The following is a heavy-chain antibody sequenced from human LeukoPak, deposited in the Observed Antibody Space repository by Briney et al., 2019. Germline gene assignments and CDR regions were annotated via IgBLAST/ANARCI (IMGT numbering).Heavy chain of an antibody. CDR1: GFTFSSYS. D-gene: IGHD5-12*01. Sequence: GGSLRLSCAASGFTFSSYSMNWVRQAPGKRLEWVSSISSSSSYIYYADSVKGRFTISRDNAKNSVYLQMNRLRAEDTAVYYCARVESGYSGYEAPDYWGQGTVVTVSS. J-gene: IGHJ4*02. CDR2: ISSSSSYI. V-gene: IGHV3-21*01. CDR3: ARVESGYSGYEAPDY.